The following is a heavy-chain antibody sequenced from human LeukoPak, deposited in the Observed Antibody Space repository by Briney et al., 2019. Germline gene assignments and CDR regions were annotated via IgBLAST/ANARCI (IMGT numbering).Heavy chain of an antibody. D-gene: IGHD1-26*01. Sequence: GGSLRLSCAASGFTFSSYAMSWVRQAPGKGLEWVSTFTGSGGSPYYADSVKGRFTISRDNSKSTLYLQMNGLRPEDTAVYYCAKSWGSTRPYYNYMDVWGKGTTVTVSS. CDR3: AKSWGSTRPYYNYMDV. J-gene: IGHJ6*03. CDR2: FTGSGGSP. V-gene: IGHV3-23*01. CDR1: GFTFSSYA.